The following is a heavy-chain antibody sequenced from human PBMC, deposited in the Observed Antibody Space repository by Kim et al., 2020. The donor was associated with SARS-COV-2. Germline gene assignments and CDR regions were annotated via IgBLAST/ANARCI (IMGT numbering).Heavy chain of an antibody. CDR1: GFTFSSYG. Sequence: GGSLRLSCAASGFTFSSYGMHWVRQAPGKGLEWVAVIWYDGSNKYYADSVKGRFTISRDNSKNTLYLQMNSLRAEDTAVYYCARVRSSGWDVHYYGMDVWGQGTTVTVSS. J-gene: IGHJ6*02. D-gene: IGHD6-19*01. V-gene: IGHV3-33*01. CDR2: IWYDGSNK. CDR3: ARVRSSGWDVHYYGMDV.